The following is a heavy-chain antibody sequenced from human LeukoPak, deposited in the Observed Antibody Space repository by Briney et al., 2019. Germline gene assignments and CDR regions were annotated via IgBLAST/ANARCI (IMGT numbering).Heavy chain of an antibody. CDR1: GGSISSYY. V-gene: IGHV4-59*01. J-gene: IGHJ3*02. CDR3: ARAEFLDYGAPNDAFDI. Sequence: SETLSLTCTVSGGSISSYYWSWIRQPPGKGLEWIGYIYYSGSNNYNPSLKSRVTISVDTSKNQFSLKLSSVTAADTAVYYCARAEFLDYGAPNDAFDIWGQGTMVTVSS. CDR2: IYYSGSN. D-gene: IGHD4-17*01.